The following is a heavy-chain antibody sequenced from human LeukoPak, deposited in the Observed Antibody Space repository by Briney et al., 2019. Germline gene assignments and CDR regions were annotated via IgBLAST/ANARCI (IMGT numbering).Heavy chain of an antibody. CDR3: ARDYYESGSYGGISFDY. Sequence: PGGSLRLSCAASGFTFRKYVMTWVRQAPGKGLEWVSGISNSDGSTYNADSVKGRFIISRDDSKNTLCLQMTSLRAEDTAVYYCARDYYESGSYGGISFDYWGQGTLVTVSS. V-gene: IGHV3-23*01. D-gene: IGHD3-10*01. CDR2: ISNSDGST. J-gene: IGHJ4*02. CDR1: GFTFRKYV.